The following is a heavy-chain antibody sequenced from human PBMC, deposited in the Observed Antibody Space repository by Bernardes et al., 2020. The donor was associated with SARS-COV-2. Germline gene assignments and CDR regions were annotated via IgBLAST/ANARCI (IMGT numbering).Heavy chain of an antibody. CDR1: GYTFTSYS. J-gene: IGHJ4*02. Sequence: ASVKVSCKASGYTFTSYSIHWVRQAPGQRLEWMGWINAGNGITRYSQNFQGRVTITRDTFASTGYMELSSLRSEDTAVYYCARDVERAAELWGQGTLVTVSS. V-gene: IGHV1-3*01. CDR3: ARDVERAAEL. CDR2: INAGNGIT. D-gene: IGHD6-13*01.